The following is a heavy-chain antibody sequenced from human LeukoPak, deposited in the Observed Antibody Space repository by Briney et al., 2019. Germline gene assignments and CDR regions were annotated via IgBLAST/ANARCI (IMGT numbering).Heavy chain of an antibody. CDR2: IYYQGST. J-gene: IGHJ4*02. D-gene: IGHD6-13*01. V-gene: IGHV4-59*08. Sequence: SETLSLTCTVSGGSIRSYYWSWIRQPPGKGLEWIGYIYYQGSTNYNPSLKSRVTISVDTSKNQFSLKLTSVTAADTAVYFCARRMRSNTWYYFDYWGPGTLVAVSS. CDR1: GGSIRSYY. CDR3: ARRMRSNTWYYFDY.